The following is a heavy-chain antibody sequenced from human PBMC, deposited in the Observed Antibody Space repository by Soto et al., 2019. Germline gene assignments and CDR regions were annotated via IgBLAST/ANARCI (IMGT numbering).Heavy chain of an antibody. CDR3: VRRASDSSGYFALGY. D-gene: IGHD3-22*01. Sequence: QVQLVQSGAEVKKPGASVQISCKASGYTFIDYPIHWVRQAAGHRLEWMGWINPDNGNTKYSQSFQGRVTISRATSATATHMDLRSLPSEDTAVYSCVRRASDSSGYFALGYWGQGTLVTVSS. J-gene: IGHJ4*02. CDR2: INPDNGNT. V-gene: IGHV1-3*01. CDR1: GYTFIDYP.